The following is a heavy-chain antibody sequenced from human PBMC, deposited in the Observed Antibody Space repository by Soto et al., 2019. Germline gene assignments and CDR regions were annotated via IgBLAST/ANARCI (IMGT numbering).Heavy chain of an antibody. D-gene: IGHD1-26*01. CDR1: GFTFSHYG. J-gene: IGHJ4*02. V-gene: IGHV3-30*03. CDR2: ISYDGSNK. CDR3: ARYSGKYQGPIDY. Sequence: QVQLVESGGGVVQPGRSLRLSCAASGFTFSHYGIHWVRQAPGKGLEWLAVISYDGSNKHYADSVKGRFTVSRDNSKNTLYLQMTSLRAEDTAVSFCARYSGKYQGPIDYWGQGTLVTVSS.